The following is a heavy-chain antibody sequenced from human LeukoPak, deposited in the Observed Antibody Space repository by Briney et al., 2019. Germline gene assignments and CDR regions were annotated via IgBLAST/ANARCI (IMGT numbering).Heavy chain of an antibody. CDR1: GYTFTGYY. Sequence: ASVKVSCKASGYTFTGYYMHWVRQAPGQGLEWMGWINPNSDGTNYAQKFQGRVTMTRDTSISTAYMELSRLRSDDTAVYYCARVKAVAEHFDYWGQGTLVTVSS. CDR3: ARVKAVAEHFDY. D-gene: IGHD6-19*01. J-gene: IGHJ4*02. CDR2: INPNSDGT. V-gene: IGHV1-2*02.